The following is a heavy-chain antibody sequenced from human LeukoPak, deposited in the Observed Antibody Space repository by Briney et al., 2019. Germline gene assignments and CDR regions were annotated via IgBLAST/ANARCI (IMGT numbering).Heavy chain of an antibody. Sequence: KPSETLSLTCTVSGGSISSSSYYWGWIRQPPGKGLEWIGSIYYSGSTYYSPSLKSRVTISVDTSKNQFSLKLSSVTAADTAVYYCARHPPLVPAAPPSYFDYWGQGTLVTVSS. CDR3: ARHPPLVPAAPPSYFDY. D-gene: IGHD2-2*01. V-gene: IGHV4-39*01. CDR1: GGSISSSSYY. CDR2: IYYSGST. J-gene: IGHJ4*02.